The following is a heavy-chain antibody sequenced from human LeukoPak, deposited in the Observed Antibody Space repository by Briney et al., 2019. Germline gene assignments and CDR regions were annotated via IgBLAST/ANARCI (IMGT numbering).Heavy chain of an antibody. V-gene: IGHV3-23*01. CDR3: ARDSPGYLAYDS. Sequence: GGSLRLSCEASGFTFSSYAMTWVRQAPGKGLEWVSGIRAGAYRAYYADSVRGRFTISRDNSRNTLYLQMGSLTDEDTAVYYCARDSPGYLAYDSWGQGTLVTVSS. CDR2: IRAGAYRA. J-gene: IGHJ4*02. D-gene: IGHD1-1*01. CDR1: GFTFSSYA.